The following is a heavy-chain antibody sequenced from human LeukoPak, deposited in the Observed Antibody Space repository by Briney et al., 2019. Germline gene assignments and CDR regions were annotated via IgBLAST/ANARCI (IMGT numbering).Heavy chain of an antibody. CDR3: AQDLDSSGYYSGEVD. CDR1: GFTLNTYA. J-gene: IGHJ4*02. V-gene: IGHV3-23*01. Sequence: PGGSLRLSCAVSGFTLNTYAMNWVRQAPGKGLEWVSLISRDGTRTHYADSVQGRFTISRDDPKNTLYLQMNSLRAEDTAVYHCAQDLDSSGYYSGEVDRGQGTLVTVSS. D-gene: IGHD3-22*01. CDR2: ISRDGTRT.